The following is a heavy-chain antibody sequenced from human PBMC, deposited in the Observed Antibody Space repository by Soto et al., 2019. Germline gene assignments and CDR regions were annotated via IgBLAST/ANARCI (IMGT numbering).Heavy chain of an antibody. CDR3: ASGGDTTYSFDY. CDR2: IYWADNK. J-gene: IGHJ4*02. Sequence: GSGPTLVNPTQTLTLTCTFSGFSLSTSGVHVGWIRQPPGKALEWLALIYWADNKRYSPSLMSRLSITKDTSKNQVVLTMTNMDPVATATYYCASGGDTTYSFDYWGQGTLVTVSS. D-gene: IGHD3-16*01. V-gene: IGHV2-5*02. CDR1: GFSLSTSGVH.